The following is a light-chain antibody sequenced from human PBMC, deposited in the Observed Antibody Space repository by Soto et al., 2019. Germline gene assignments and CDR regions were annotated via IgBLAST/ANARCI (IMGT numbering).Light chain of an antibody. J-gene: IGLJ1*01. Sequence: QSALTQPRSVSGSPGQSVTISCTGTSSDVGDYNYVSWYQQHPGKAPKVMIYDVSKRPSGVPDRFSGSKSGNTASLTISGLQAEDEADYYCCSYAGSSSYVFGAGTKVNRP. CDR3: CSYAGSSSYV. CDR1: SSDVGDYNY. CDR2: DVS. V-gene: IGLV2-11*01.